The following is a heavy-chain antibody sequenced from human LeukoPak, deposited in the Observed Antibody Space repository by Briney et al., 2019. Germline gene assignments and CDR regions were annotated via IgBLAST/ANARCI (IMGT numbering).Heavy chain of an antibody. D-gene: IGHD4-17*01. V-gene: IGHV4-34*01. CDR2: INHSGST. CDR1: GGSFSGYY. CDR3: AREGMTTVTTGPDY. J-gene: IGHJ4*02. Sequence: SETLSLTCAVYGGSFSGYYWSWIRQPPGKGLEWIGEINHSGSTNYTPSLKSRVTISVDTSKNQFSLKLSSVTAADTAVYYCAREGMTTVTTGPDYWGQGTLVTVSS.